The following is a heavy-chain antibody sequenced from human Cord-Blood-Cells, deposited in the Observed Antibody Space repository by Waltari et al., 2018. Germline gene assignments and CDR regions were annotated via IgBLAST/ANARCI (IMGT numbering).Heavy chain of an antibody. CDR2: ISYDGSNK. CDR3: AKDRRSYYLLDAFDI. V-gene: IGHV3-30*18. D-gene: IGHD1-26*01. CDR1: GFTFSSYG. Sequence: QVQLVESGGGVVQPGRSLRLSCAASGFTFSSYGMHWVRQAPGKGLEWVAVISYDGSNKYYADSVKGRFTISRDNSKNTLYLQMNSLRAEDTAVYYCAKDRRSYYLLDAFDIWGQGTMVTVSS. J-gene: IGHJ3*02.